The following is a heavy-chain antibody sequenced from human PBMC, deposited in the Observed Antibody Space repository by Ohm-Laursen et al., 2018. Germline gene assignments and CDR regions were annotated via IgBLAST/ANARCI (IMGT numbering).Heavy chain of an antibody. V-gene: IGHV4-31*02. D-gene: IGHD3-22*01. Sequence: SQTLSLTFTVSGGSISSGGYYWSWIRQHPGKGLEWIGYIYYSGSTYYNPSLKSRVTISEDTSKNQFSLRLSSVTAADTAVYYCARKHASYYDSTGSLEGYFDYWGQGTLVTVSS. J-gene: IGHJ4*02. CDR2: IYYSGST. CDR3: ARKHASYYDSTGSLEGYFDY. CDR1: GGSISSGGYY.